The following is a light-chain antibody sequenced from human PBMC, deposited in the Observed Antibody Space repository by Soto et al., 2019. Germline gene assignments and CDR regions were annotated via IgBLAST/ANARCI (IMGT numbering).Light chain of an antibody. CDR2: DAS. V-gene: IGKV3-11*01. CDR1: QSAGNF. CDR3: QQRSNWPPLT. J-gene: IGKJ4*01. Sequence: EIVLTQSPDTLSLSPGERATLSCRASQSAGNFLAWYQQKPGQAPRLLIYDASNRATGIPARFSGSGSGTDFTLTISSLEPEDFAVYYCQQRSNWPPLTFGGGTKVEIK.